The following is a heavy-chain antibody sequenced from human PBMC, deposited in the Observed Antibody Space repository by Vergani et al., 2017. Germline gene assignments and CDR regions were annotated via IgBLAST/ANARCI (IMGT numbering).Heavy chain of an antibody. D-gene: IGHD1-26*01. J-gene: IGHJ1*01. Sequence: EVQLVESGGGLVQPGRSLRLSCTASGFTFGDYAMSWVRQAPGKGLEWVGFIRSKAYGGTTEYAASVKGRFTISRDDSKSIAYLQMNSLKTEDTAVYYCATGSYGPAEYFQHWGQGTLVTVSS. CDR2: IRSKAYGGTT. CDR1: GFTFGDYA. CDR3: ATGSYGPAEYFQH. V-gene: IGHV3-49*04.